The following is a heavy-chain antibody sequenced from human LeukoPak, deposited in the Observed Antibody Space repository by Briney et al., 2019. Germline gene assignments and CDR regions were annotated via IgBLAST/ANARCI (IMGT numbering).Heavy chain of an antibody. CDR3: ARVVEYYGHYYMDV. V-gene: IGHV1-69*05. J-gene: IGHJ6*03. CDR1: GGTFSSYA. Sequence: ASVKVSCKASGGTFSSYAISWVRQAPGQGLEWMGGIIPIFGTANYAQKFQGRVTITTDESTSTAYMELSSLSSEDTAVYYCARVVEYYGHYYMDVWGKGTTVTVSS. D-gene: IGHD3-10*01. CDR2: IIPIFGTA.